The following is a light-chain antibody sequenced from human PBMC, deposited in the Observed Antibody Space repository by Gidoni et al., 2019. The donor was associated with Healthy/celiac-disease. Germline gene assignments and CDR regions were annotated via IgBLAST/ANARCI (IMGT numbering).Light chain of an antibody. CDR1: SSDVGGYNY. CDR3: SSYAGSNNWGV. V-gene: IGLV2-8*01. CDR2: EVS. Sequence: SALTQPPSASGSPGQSVTISCTGTSSDVGGYNYFSWYQQHPGKAPKLMINEVSKRPSGVPDRFSGYKSGNTASLTVSGLQAEDEADYYCSSYAGSNNWGVFGTGTKVTVL. J-gene: IGLJ1*01.